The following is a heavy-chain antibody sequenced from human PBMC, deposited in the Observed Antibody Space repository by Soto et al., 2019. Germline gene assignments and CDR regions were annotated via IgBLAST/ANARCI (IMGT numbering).Heavy chain of an antibody. J-gene: IGHJ5*02. CDR1: GFTFSSYS. V-gene: IGHV3-21*06. Sequence: EVQLVESGGGLVKPGGSLRLSCAASGFTFSSYSMNWVRQAPGKGLEWVSSISSSSSYIYYADSVKGRFTISRDNAKNSLYLRMYRLRAEDTAVYYGARALAVIVVSQNWFVAWGQGSLVTVGS. CDR3: ARALAVIVVSQNWFVA. D-gene: IGHD3-22*01. CDR2: ISSSSSYI.